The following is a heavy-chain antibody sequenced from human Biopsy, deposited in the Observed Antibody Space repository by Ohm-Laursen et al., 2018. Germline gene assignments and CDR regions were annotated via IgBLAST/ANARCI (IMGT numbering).Heavy chain of an antibody. J-gene: IGHJ4*02. CDR3: AKPADSYGSEFYFDY. D-gene: IGHD4-17*01. CDR1: GFTFSSYT. V-gene: IGHV3-23*01. Sequence: SLRLSCAASGFTFSSYTMTLVRQAPGKGLEWVSVINTSGGSTHYAVSVKGRFTISRDNSKNTLYLRMNSLRAEDTAVYYCAKPADSYGSEFYFDYWGQGTLVTVSS. CDR2: INTSGGST.